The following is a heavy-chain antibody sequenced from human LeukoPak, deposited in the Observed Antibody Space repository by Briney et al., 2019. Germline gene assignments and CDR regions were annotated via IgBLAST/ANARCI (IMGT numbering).Heavy chain of an antibody. D-gene: IGHD3-10*01. Sequence: PSETLSLTCAVYGGSFRGYYWSWIRQPPGKGLEWIGEINHSGGTNYNPSLKSRVPISVDTSKNQFSLRLSSVTAADTAGYYCGKSNGYGLVDIWDQGTMVTVSS. J-gene: IGHJ3*02. CDR1: GGSFRGYY. V-gene: IGHV4-34*01. CDR2: INHSGGT. CDR3: GKSNGYGLVDI.